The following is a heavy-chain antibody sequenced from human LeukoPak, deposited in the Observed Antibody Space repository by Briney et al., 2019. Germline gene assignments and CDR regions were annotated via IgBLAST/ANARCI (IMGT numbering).Heavy chain of an antibody. J-gene: IGHJ4*02. V-gene: IGHV4-61*02. Sequence: SETLSLTCTVSGGSISSDGYYWSWIRQPAGKGLEWVGRIYTGGSTNYNPSLKSRVTISVDASKNQFSLKLSSVTAADTAVYYCARLSINTSCLDYWGQGTLVTVSS. D-gene: IGHD1-26*01. CDR1: GGSISSDGYY. CDR2: IYTGGST. CDR3: ARLSINTSCLDY.